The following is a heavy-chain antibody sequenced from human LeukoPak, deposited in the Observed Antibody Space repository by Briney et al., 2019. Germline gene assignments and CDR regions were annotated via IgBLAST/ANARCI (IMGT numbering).Heavy chain of an antibody. CDR1: GFTFSSYW. CDR3: STTIAARLADY. CDR2: IKQDGSEK. D-gene: IGHD6-6*01. V-gene: IGHV3-7*01. Sequence: GGSLRLSCAASGFTFSSYWMIWVRQAPGKGLEWVANIKQDGSEKYYVDSVKGRFTISRDNAKNSLYLQMNSLRAEDTAVYYCSTTIAARLADYWGQGTLVTVSS. J-gene: IGHJ4*02.